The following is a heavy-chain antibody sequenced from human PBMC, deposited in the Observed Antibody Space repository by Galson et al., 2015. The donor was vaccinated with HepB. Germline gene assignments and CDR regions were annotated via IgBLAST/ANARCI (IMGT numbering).Heavy chain of an antibody. V-gene: IGHV1-2*02. CDR3: GRGRKTIASRPSGAVDI. J-gene: IGHJ3*02. D-gene: IGHD2/OR15-2a*01. CDR1: GYTFTDYY. Sequence: SVKVSCKASGYTFTDYYIHWVRQATGQGXXXMGXXXPXXXGTXXXQKXXGRVAXTGDASISTASRELRRPTSEXTALYYCGRGRKTIASRPSGAVDIWGQGTMVTVSX. CDR2: XXPXXXGT.